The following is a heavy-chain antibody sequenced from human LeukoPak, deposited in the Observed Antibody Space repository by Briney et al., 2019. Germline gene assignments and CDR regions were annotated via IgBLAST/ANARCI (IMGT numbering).Heavy chain of an antibody. CDR2: ISGSGGST. CDR1: GFTFSSYA. Sequence: GGSLRLSCAASGFTFSSYAMSWVRQAPGKGLEWVSAISGSGGSTYYADSVKGRFTISRDNSKNTLYLQMNSLRVEDTAVYYCARGNLYCSGGSCSLTYFQHWGQGTLVTVSS. J-gene: IGHJ1*01. V-gene: IGHV3-23*01. CDR3: ARGNLYCSGGSCSLTYFQH. D-gene: IGHD2-15*01.